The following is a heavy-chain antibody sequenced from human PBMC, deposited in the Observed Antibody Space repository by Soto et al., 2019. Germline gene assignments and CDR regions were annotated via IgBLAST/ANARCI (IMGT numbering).Heavy chain of an antibody. D-gene: IGHD1-26*01. Sequence: QVQLVQSGAEVKKPGSSVKVSCKASGSTFSSYAISWVRQAPGQGLEWMGGIIPIFGTANYAQKFQGRVTITADESTSTAYMELSSLRSEDTAVYYCARSFLSGSYWGSYGMDVWGQGTTVTVSS. CDR1: GSTFSSYA. V-gene: IGHV1-69*01. CDR2: IIPIFGTA. CDR3: ARSFLSGSYWGSYGMDV. J-gene: IGHJ6*02.